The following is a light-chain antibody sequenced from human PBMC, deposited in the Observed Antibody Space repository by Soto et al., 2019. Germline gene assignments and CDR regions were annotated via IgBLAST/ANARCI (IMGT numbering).Light chain of an antibody. CDR2: SNN. CDR1: SSNIGSNT. J-gene: IGLJ1*01. Sequence: QSVLTQPPSAAGTPGQRVTISCSGSSSNIGSNTVNWYQQFPGTAPKLLIYSNNQRPSGVPYRFSGSKSGTSASLAISGLQSEDEADYHCAAWDDSLNGLYVFGTGTKSPS. V-gene: IGLV1-44*01. CDR3: AAWDDSLNGLYV.